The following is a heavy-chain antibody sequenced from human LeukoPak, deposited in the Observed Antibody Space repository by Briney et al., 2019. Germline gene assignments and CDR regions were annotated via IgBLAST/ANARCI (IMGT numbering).Heavy chain of an antibody. Sequence: VASVKVSCKASGYTFTSYGISWVRQAPGQGLEWMGWISAYNGNTNYAQKLQGRVTMTTDTSTSTAYMELRSLRSDDTAVYYCAAGPRDYGGFTLYYFDYWGQGTLVTVSS. CDR2: ISAYNGNT. CDR1: GYTFTSYG. J-gene: IGHJ4*02. CDR3: AAGPRDYGGFTLYYFDY. D-gene: IGHD4-23*01. V-gene: IGHV1-18*01.